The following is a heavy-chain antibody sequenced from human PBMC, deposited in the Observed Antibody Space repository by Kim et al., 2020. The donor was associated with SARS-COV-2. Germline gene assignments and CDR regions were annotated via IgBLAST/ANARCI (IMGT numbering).Heavy chain of an antibody. CDR3: AKAKIVGTVGCRVCMDV. D-gene: IGHD6-13*01. V-gene: IGHV3-30*18. CDR1: GFTFSSYG. CDR2: ISYDGSNK. Sequence: WGSLRLSCAASGFTFSSYGMHWVRQAPGKGLEWVAVISYDGSNKYYADSVKGRFTISSDNSKNTLYLQMNSLSAEDTAVYYCAKAKIVGTVGCRVCMDV. J-gene: IGHJ6*01.